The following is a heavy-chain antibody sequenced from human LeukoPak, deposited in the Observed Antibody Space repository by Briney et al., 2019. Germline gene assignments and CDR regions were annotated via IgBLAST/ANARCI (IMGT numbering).Heavy chain of an antibody. CDR3: ARAAPYYYDSSGYSAFDS. CDR1: GFTFSSYW. J-gene: IGHJ3*02. D-gene: IGHD3-22*01. V-gene: IGHV3-48*02. CDR2: ISSTSSTI. Sequence: GGSLRLSRAASGFTFSSYWMHWVRQAPGKGLEWVSYISSTSSTIYYADSVKGRFTISRDNAKNSLYLQMNSLRDEDTAVYYCARAAPYYYDSSGYSAFDSWGQGTMVTVSA.